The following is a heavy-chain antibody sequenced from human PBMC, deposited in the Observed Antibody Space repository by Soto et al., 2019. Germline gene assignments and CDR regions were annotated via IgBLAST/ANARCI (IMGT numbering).Heavy chain of an antibody. Sequence: GASVKVSCKVSGYTLTELSMHWVRQAPGKGLEWMGGFDPEDGETIYAQKFQGRVTMTEDTSTDTAYMELSSLRSEDTAVYYCVTYSSGDNWFDPWGQGTLVTVSS. D-gene: IGHD6-25*01. CDR3: VTYSSGDNWFDP. CDR1: GYTLTELS. V-gene: IGHV1-24*01. CDR2: FDPEDGET. J-gene: IGHJ5*02.